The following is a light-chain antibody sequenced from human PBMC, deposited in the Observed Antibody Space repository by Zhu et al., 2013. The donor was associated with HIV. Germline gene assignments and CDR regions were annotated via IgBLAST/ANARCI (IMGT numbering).Light chain of an antibody. Sequence: QSVVTQPPSASGTPGQRVTISCSGSRSNIGRKYVYWYQQFPGTAPKVLIYKNDQRPSGVPDRFSASKSGTSASLAISGLQSEDEADYYCAAWDDSLTVVFGGGTKLTVL. CDR1: RSNIGRKY. CDR2: KND. CDR3: AAWDDSLTVV. J-gene: IGLJ2*01. V-gene: IGLV1-47*01.